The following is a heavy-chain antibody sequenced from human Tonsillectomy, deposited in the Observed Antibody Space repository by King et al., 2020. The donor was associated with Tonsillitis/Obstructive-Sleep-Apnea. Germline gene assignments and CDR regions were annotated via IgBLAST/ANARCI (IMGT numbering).Heavy chain of an antibody. Sequence: QLQESGPGLVKPSETLSLTCTVSGGSISSYYWSWIRQPPGKGLEWIGYIYYSGSTNYNPSLKSRVTISVDTSKNQFSLKLSSVTAADTAVYYCARSGGREGDAFDIWGQGTMVTVSS. V-gene: IGHV4-59*08. D-gene: IGHD3-10*01. CDR3: ARSGGREGDAFDI. CDR2: IYYSGST. J-gene: IGHJ3*02. CDR1: GGSISSYY.